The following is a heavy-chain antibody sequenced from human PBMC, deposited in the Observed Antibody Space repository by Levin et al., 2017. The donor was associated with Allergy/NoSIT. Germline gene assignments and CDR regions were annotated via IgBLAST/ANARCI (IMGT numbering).Heavy chain of an antibody. CDR3: ARHIAAALNWFDP. J-gene: IGHJ5*02. CDR2: INAGNGNT. D-gene: IGHD6-13*01. CDR1: GYTFTSYA. Sequence: ASVKVSCKASGYTFTSYAMHWVRQAPGQRLEWMGWINAGNGNTKYSQKFQGRVTITRDTSASTAYMELSSLRSEDTAVYYCARHIAAALNWFDPWGQGTLVTVSS. V-gene: IGHV1-3*01.